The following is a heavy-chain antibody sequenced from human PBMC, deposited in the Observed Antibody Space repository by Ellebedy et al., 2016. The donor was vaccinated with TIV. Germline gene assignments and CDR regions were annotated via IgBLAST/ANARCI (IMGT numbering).Heavy chain of an antibody. CDR1: GGTFSSYA. D-gene: IGHD2-15*01. CDR3: AVLGYCSGGSCYLRWFDP. Sequence: SVKVSCXASGGTFSSYAISWVRQAPGQGLEWMGGIIPIFGTANYAQKFQGRVTITADESTSTAYMELSSLRSEDTAVYYCAVLGYCSGGSCYLRWFDPWGQGTLVTVSS. V-gene: IGHV1-69*13. J-gene: IGHJ5*02. CDR2: IIPIFGTA.